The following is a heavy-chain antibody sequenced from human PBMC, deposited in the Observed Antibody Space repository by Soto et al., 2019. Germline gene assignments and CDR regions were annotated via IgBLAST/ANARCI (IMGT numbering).Heavy chain of an antibody. J-gene: IGHJ4*02. CDR3: ARHHNDLWSESPDFDY. Sequence: QVQLVQSGGEVKKPGASEKVSCKASGYNYSNYGVTWVRQAPGPGLEWMGWISAYNGKANYAPNIKDRVTMAIDTSTSTAYMEMRSLRLEVKAVYYCARHHNDLWSESPDFDYGGEGNLGTVS. CDR2: ISAYNGKA. V-gene: IGHV1-18*04. D-gene: IGHD3-3*01. CDR1: GYNYSNYG.